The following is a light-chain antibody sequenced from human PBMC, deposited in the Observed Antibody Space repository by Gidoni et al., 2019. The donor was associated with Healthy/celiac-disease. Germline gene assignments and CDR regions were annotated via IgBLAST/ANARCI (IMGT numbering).Light chain of an antibody. CDR2: QDS. Sequence: SYALTQPPSVSVSPGQTASITCSGDKLGDKYACWYQQKPGQRPVLVIYQDSKRPPGIPERVSGSNSGNTATLTISGTQAMDEADYYCQAWDSSKGVFGTGTKVTVL. CDR3: QAWDSSKGV. V-gene: IGLV3-1*01. CDR1: KLGDKY. J-gene: IGLJ1*01.